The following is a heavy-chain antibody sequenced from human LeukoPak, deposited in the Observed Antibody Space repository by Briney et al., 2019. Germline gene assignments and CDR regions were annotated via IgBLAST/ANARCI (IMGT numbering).Heavy chain of an antibody. Sequence: GGSLRLSCAASGFTFPNYYMTWIRQAPGRGLESLSYISGNALNINYADSVKGRFTISRDNTKNSLFLQMSSLRVEDAAVYYCARLVRGGYYYCVDVWGEGITIGVTS. D-gene: IGHD6-6*01. V-gene: IGHV3-11*01. CDR1: GFTFPNYY. CDR3: ARLVRGGYYYCVDV. J-gene: IGHJ6*03. CDR2: ISGNALNI.